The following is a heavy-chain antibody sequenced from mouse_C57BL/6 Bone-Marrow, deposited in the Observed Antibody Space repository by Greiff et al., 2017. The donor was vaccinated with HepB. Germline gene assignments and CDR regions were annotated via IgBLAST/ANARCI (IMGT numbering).Heavy chain of an antibody. CDR3: ARVGDYGRAMDY. CDR1: GFTFSDYY. V-gene: IGHV5-12*01. J-gene: IGHJ4*01. Sequence: EVQRVESGGGLVQPGGSLKLSCAASGFTFSDYYMYWVRQTPEKRLEWVAYISNGGGSTYYPDTVKGRFTISRDNAKNTLYLQMGRLKSEDTAMYYCARVGDYGRAMDYWGQGTSVTVSS. D-gene: IGHD2-4*01. CDR2: ISNGGGST.